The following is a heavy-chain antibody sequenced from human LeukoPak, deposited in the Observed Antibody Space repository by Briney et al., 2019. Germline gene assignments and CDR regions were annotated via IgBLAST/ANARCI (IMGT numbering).Heavy chain of an antibody. CDR3: ARGSPTTYDFWSGYYGLSFDY. J-gene: IGHJ4*02. V-gene: IGHV4-59*01. CDR2: IYYSGST. CDR1: GGSISSYY. Sequence: PSETLSLTCTVSGGSISSYYWSWIRQPPGKGLEWIGYIYYSGSTNYNPSLKSRVTISVDTSKNQCSLKLSSVTAADTAVYYCARGSPTTYDFWSGYYGLSFDYWGQGTLVTVSS. D-gene: IGHD3-3*01.